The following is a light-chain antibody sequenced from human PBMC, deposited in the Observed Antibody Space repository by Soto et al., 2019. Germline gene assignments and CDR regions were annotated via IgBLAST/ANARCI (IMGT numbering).Light chain of an antibody. Sequence: EIVLTKSPATLSVSPGERVALSCRASQGIGSTLAWYRQQPGQAPGLLIYDSNIRATGVPARFSGTRSGTEFTLTISRLEPEDFAVYYCQQYGSSGTFGQGTKVDIK. CDR1: QGIGST. CDR3: QQYGSSGT. CDR2: DSN. V-gene: IGKV3-20*01. J-gene: IGKJ1*01.